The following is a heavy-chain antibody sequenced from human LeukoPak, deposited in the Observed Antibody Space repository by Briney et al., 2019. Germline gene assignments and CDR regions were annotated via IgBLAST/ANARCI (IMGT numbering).Heavy chain of an antibody. J-gene: IGHJ3*02. V-gene: IGHV3-15*01. Sequence: GGSLRLSCAASGFTFSNAWMSWVRQAPGKGLEWVGRIKSKTDGGTTDYAAPVKGRFTISRDDSKNTLYLQMTSLKTEDTAVYYCTSRSIIAVAGSVGIDAFDIWGQGTMVTVSS. CDR1: GFTFSNAW. D-gene: IGHD6-19*01. CDR2: IKSKTDGGTT. CDR3: TSRSIIAVAGSVGIDAFDI.